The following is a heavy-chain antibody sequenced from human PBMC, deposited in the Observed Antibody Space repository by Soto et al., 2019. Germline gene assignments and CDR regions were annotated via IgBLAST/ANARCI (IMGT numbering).Heavy chain of an antibody. CDR1: GFTFSSYW. CDR3: ARAPTTGFGVVIPSSYYMDV. V-gene: IGHV3-74*01. D-gene: IGHD3-3*01. J-gene: IGHJ6*03. CDR2: INSDGSST. Sequence: GGSLRLSCAASGFTFSSYWMHWVRQAPGKGLVWVSRINSDGSSTSYADSVKGRFTISRDNAKNTLYLQMNSLRAEDTAVYYCARAPTTGFGVVIPSSYYMDVWGKGTTVTVSS.